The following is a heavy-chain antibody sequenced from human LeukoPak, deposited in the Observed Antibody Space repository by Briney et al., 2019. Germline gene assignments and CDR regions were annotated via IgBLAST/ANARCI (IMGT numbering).Heavy chain of an antibody. J-gene: IGHJ3*02. Sequence: GGSQRLFCAASGLTVSSNYMSWVRQAPGKGLEWVLFIWSGSSKYYADSVKGRFSITRDYSKNTVYLQMNSLIAEDTAVDYCARGHYGSGIHQGAFDIWGQGTIVTVSS. CDR2: IWSGSSK. V-gene: IGHV3-53*01. D-gene: IGHD3-10*01. CDR3: ARGHYGSGIHQGAFDI. CDR1: GLTVSSNY.